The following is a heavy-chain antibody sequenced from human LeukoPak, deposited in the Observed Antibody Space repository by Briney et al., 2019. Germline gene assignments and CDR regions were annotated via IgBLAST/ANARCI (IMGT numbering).Heavy chain of an antibody. D-gene: IGHD3-3*02. CDR3: ASSFTIRAPYYTDV. Sequence: PGGSLRLSCAASGLTVTSSYMHWVRQAPGKGLEWVSVIYSGDSTFYADSVKGRFTISRDHSKNTLFLQVNSLSAEDTAVYYCASSFTIRAPYYTDVWGQGTTVTVSS. CDR1: GLTVTSSY. J-gene: IGHJ6*03. V-gene: IGHV3-66*02. CDR2: IYSGDST.